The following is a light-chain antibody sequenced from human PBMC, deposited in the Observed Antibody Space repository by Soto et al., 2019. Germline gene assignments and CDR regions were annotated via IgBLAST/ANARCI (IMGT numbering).Light chain of an antibody. Sequence: EIVMTQSPDTLSVSPGEGVTLSCRASQSVSSDLAWYQQKPGQYPRLLMYGASTRATDIPARFSGGGPGTDFTPAISSLQSKDVALSDCQHDHDWPPITFGPGTKVEIK. V-gene: IGKV3-15*01. J-gene: IGKJ3*01. CDR1: QSVSSD. CDR3: QHDHDWPPIT. CDR2: GAS.